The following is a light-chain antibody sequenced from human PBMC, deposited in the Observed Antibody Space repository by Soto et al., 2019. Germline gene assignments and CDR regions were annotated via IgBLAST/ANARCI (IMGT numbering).Light chain of an antibody. J-gene: IGKJ3*01. CDR1: QGISSW. V-gene: IGKV1-12*01. CDR3: QQANSFPPVFT. CDR2: AAS. Sequence: DIQMTQSPSSVSASVGDRVTITCRASQGISSWLSWSQQKPGKAPKLLIYAASSLQSGGPSRFSGSGSGTDFTLTISSLQLEDFATYYCQQANSFPPVFTFGPGTKVDIK.